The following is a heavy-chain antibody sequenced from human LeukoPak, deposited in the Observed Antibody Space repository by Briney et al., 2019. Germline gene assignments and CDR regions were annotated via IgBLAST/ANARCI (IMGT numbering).Heavy chain of an antibody. CDR3: ATKQWLAPPPGS. D-gene: IGHD6-19*01. Sequence: GGCLRLSRAASVFTFSKYWMLWVRQAPGKGLESVSRINTDGTVTTYTDSVKGRYTASRDNADNTMFLQMNSVRDEDTAVYYCATKQWLAPPPGSWGQGTPVTVSS. CDR2: INTDGTVT. J-gene: IGHJ5*02. CDR1: VFTFSKYW. V-gene: IGHV3-74*01.